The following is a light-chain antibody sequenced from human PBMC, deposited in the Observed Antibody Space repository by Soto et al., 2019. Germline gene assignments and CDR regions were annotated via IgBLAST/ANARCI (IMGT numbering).Light chain of an antibody. J-gene: IGLJ1*01. CDR3: FSYTSSGTYV. CDR2: EVS. Sequence: QSVLTEPACVSGSPGQSITISCTGTSSDVGNYKYVSWYQQHPGKAPKLMIYEVSNRPSGVSNRFSGSKSGNTASLTISGLQAEDETDYYCFSYTSSGTYVFGTGTRSPS. V-gene: IGLV2-14*01. CDR1: SSDVGNYKY.